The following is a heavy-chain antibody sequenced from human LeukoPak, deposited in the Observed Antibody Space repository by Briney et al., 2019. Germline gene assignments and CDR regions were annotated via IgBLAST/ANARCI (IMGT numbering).Heavy chain of an antibody. D-gene: IGHD3-10*01. Sequence: PSQTLSLTCTVSGGSISSYYWSWIRQPPGKGLEWIGYIYYSGSTNYNPSLKSRVTISVDTSKNQFSLKLSSVTAADTAVYYCAREIGSGSGFDYWGQGTLVTVSS. CDR1: GGSISSYY. V-gene: IGHV4-59*12. CDR2: IYYSGST. J-gene: IGHJ4*02. CDR3: AREIGSGSGFDY.